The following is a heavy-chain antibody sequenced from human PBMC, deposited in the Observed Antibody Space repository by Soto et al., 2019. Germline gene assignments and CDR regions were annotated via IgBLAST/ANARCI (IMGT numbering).Heavy chain of an antibody. Sequence: QVQLVQSGAEVKKPGSSVKVSCKASGGTFSSYAISWVRQAPGQGLEWMGGIIPIFGTANYAQKFQGRVTITAAESQSTGYMELSSRRSEDTAVYYCARESGDYYDSSGYYYVWGRYFDYWGQGTLVPVSS. CDR1: GGTFSSYA. CDR3: ARESGDYYDSSGYYYVWGRYFDY. D-gene: IGHD3-22*01. V-gene: IGHV1-69*01. CDR2: IIPIFGTA. J-gene: IGHJ4*02.